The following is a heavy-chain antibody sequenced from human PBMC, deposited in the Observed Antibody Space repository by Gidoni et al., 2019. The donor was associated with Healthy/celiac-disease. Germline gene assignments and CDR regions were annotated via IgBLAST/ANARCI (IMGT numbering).Heavy chain of an antibody. Sequence: GSTYYNPSLKSRVTISVDTSKNQFSLKLSSVTAADTAVYYCAVFAGVATGIKGGFDYWGQGTLVTVSS. CDR3: AVFAGVATGIKGGFDY. V-gene: IGHV4-39*01. D-gene: IGHD5-12*01. CDR2: GST. J-gene: IGHJ4*02.